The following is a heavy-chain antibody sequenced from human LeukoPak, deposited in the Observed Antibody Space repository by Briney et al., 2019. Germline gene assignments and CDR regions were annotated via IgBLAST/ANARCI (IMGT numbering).Heavy chain of an antibody. Sequence: GGSLRLSCAASGFTFSSYAMSWVRQAPGKGLEWVSAISGGGDNTYYADSVRGRFTVSRDNSKNTLYVQMTSLRAEDTAVYYCAREDIPLVLSLDHWGQGTLVTVSS. V-gene: IGHV3-23*01. CDR1: GFTFSSYA. CDR3: AREDIPLVLSLDH. J-gene: IGHJ4*02. D-gene: IGHD3-10*01. CDR2: ISGGGDNT.